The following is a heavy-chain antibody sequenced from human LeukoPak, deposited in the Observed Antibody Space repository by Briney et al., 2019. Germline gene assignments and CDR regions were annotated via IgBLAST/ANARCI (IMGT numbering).Heavy chain of an antibody. CDR1: GYTFTSYG. Sequence: ASVKVSCKASGYTFTSYGISWVRQAPGQGLEWMGWISAYNGNTNYAQKLQGRVTMTTDTSTSTAYMELRSLRSDDTAVYYCTSRTESIAVAEFNYWGQGTLVTVSS. CDR3: TSRTESIAVAEFNY. V-gene: IGHV1-18*01. D-gene: IGHD6-19*01. J-gene: IGHJ4*02. CDR2: ISAYNGNT.